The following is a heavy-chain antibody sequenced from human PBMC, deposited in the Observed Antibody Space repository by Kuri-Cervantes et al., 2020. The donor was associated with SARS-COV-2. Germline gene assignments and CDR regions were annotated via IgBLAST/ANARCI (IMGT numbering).Heavy chain of an antibody. CDR1: GGSISSSTYY. V-gene: IGHV4-39*07. D-gene: IGHD1-7*01. CDR2: INHSGST. J-gene: IGHJ5*02. CDR3: ARVGLKTGTTGWFDP. Sequence: SETLSLTCTVSGGSISSSTYYWGWIRQPPGKGLEWIGEINHSGSTNYNPSLKSRVTISVDTSKNRFSLKLSSVTAADTAVYYCARVGLKTGTTGWFDPWGQGTLVTVSS.